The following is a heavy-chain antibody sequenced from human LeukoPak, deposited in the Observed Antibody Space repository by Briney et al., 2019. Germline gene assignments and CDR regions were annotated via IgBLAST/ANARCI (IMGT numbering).Heavy chain of an antibody. D-gene: IGHD5-18*01. J-gene: IGHJ6*02. V-gene: IGHV1-69*04. CDR2: IIPILGIA. Sequence: SVKVSCKASGGTFSSYAISWVRQAPGQGLEWMGRIIPILGIANYAQKFQGRVTITADKSTSTAYMELSSLRSEDTAVYYCARDGTAMPFYYYYGMDVWGQGTTVTVSS. CDR1: GGTFSSYA. CDR3: ARDGTAMPFYYYYGMDV.